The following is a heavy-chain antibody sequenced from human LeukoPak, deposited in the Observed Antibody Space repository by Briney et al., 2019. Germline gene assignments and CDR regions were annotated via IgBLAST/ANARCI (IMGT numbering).Heavy chain of an antibody. Sequence: PGGSLRLSCAASGFTFSSYEMNWVRQAPGKGLEWVSYISSSGSTIYYADSVKGRFTISRDNAKNSLYLQMNSLRAEDTAVYYCARGPHLYFDYWGQGTLVTVSS. CDR2: ISSSGSTI. V-gene: IGHV3-48*03. J-gene: IGHJ4*02. CDR1: GFTFSSYE. CDR3: ARGPHLYFDY. D-gene: IGHD3-3*02.